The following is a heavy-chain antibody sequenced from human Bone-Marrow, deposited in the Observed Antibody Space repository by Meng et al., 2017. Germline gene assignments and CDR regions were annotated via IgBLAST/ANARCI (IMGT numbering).Heavy chain of an antibody. CDR2: IVTKTKNYAT. D-gene: IGHD6-13*01. CDR3: ARPGYSSSWTLDY. J-gene: IGHJ4*02. V-gene: IGHV3-73*01. Sequence: GESLKISCAASGSIISGSDIHWVRQASGKGLEWVGRIVTKTKNYATAYAASVKGRFTISRDDSVNTGYLQMNSLRAEDTAVYYCARPGYSSSWTLDYWGQGTLVTVSS. CDR1: GSIISGSD.